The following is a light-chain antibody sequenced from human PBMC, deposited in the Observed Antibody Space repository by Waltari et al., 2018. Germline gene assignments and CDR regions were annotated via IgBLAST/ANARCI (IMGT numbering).Light chain of an antibody. V-gene: IGLV2-14*01. J-gene: IGLJ3*02. CDR2: DFS. CDR3: SSYTSSNTWV. Sequence: QSALTQPASVSGSPGQSITISCTGSSSDIGSYNYVSWYQQHPDKAPKLIIYDFSGRPSGVSNRFSASKSGDTASLTISGLQAEAEADYYCSSYTSSNTWVFGGGTKVTVL. CDR1: SSDIGSYNY.